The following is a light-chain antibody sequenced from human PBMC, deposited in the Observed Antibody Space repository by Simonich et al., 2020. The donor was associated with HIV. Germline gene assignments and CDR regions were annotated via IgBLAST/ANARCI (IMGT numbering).Light chain of an antibody. CDR2: LAS. Sequence: DIVMTQSPDSLAVSLGERATINSKSSQSVLYSSNNNNYLAWYQQKPGQPPKLLIFLASTRESGVPDRFRGSGSGTDFPLSISSLQAEDVAVYYCQQYYTPPWTFGQGTKVEIK. V-gene: IGKV4-1*01. J-gene: IGKJ1*01. CDR3: QQYYTPPWT. CDR1: QSVLYSSNNNNY.